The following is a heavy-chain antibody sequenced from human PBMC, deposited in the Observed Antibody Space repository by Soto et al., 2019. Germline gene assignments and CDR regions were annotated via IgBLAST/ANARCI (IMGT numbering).Heavy chain of an antibody. CDR3: AKDSYSNPGGTFDY. J-gene: IGHJ4*02. CDR1: GFTFSSYA. Sequence: PGGSLRLSCAASGFTFSSYAMSWVRQAPGKGLEWVSAISGSGGSTYYADSVKGRFTISSDNSKNTLYLQMNSLRAEDTAVYYCAKDSYSNPGGTFDYWGQGTLVTVSS. CDR2: ISGSGGST. D-gene: IGHD4-4*01. V-gene: IGHV3-23*01.